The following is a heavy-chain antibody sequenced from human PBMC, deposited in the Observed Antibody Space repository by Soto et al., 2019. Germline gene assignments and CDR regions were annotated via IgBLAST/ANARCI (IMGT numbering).Heavy chain of an antibody. J-gene: IGHJ4*02. CDR3: ARDLGSCSGGSCQYYFDY. D-gene: IGHD2-15*01. CDR1: GGTFSSYT. CDR2: IIPILGIA. Sequence: QVQLVQSGAEVKKPGSSVKVSCKASGGTFSSYTISWVRQAPGQGLEWMGRIIPILGIANYAQKFQGRVTITADKSTSTAYMGLSSLRSEDTAVYYCARDLGSCSGGSCQYYFDYWGQGTLVTVSS. V-gene: IGHV1-69*08.